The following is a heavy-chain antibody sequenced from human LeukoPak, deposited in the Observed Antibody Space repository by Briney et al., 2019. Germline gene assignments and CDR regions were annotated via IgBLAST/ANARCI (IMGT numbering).Heavy chain of an antibody. J-gene: IGHJ4*02. Sequence: GGSLRPSCAASGFTFSSYEMNWVRQAPGKGLEWVSYISSSGSTIYYADSVKGRFTISRDNAKNSLYLQMNSLRAEDTAVYYCASFNPGSGRYDYWGQGTLVTVSS. V-gene: IGHV3-48*03. CDR3: ASFNPGSGRYDY. D-gene: IGHD3-10*01. CDR1: GFTFSSYE. CDR2: ISSSGSTI.